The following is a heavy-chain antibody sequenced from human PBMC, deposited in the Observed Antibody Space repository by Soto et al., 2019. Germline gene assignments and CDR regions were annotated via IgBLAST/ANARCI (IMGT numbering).Heavy chain of an antibody. Sequence: ASVKISCKASGCTFSSYVISWVRQAPGQGLEWMGGIIPIFGTANYAQKFQGRVTITADESTSTAYMELSSLRSEDTAVYYCAGEVGATENYYYYGMDVWGQGTTVTVSS. CDR3: AGEVGATENYYYYGMDV. J-gene: IGHJ6*02. D-gene: IGHD1-26*01. CDR2: IIPIFGTA. V-gene: IGHV1-69*13. CDR1: GCTFSSYV.